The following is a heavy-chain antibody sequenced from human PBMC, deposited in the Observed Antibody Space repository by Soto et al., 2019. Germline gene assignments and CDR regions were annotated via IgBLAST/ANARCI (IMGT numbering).Heavy chain of an antibody. CDR2: INPSGGST. D-gene: IGHD2-15*01. V-gene: IGHV1-46*03. CDR1: GYTFTSYY. J-gene: IGHJ6*03. Sequence: ASVKVSCKASGYTFTSYYMHWVRQAPGQGLEWMGIINPSGGSTSYAQKFQGRVTMTRDTSTSTVYMELSSLRSEDTAVYYCARGENGGGGSFQSPWYYHYYMDVWGKGTTVTVSS. CDR3: ARGENGGGGSFQSPWYYHYYMDV.